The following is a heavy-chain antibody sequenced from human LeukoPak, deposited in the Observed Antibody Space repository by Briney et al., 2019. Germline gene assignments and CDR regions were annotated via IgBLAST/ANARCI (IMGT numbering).Heavy chain of an antibody. Sequence: PGGSLRLSCAASGFTFGSYSMNWVRQAPGKGLEWVSSISSSSSYIYYADSVKGRFTISRDNAENSLFLQMNSLRVEDTAVYYCAREWQGGIAAAGTRIEGDYWGQGTLVAVSS. CDR1: GFTFGSYS. CDR3: AREWQGGIAAAGTRIEGDY. V-gene: IGHV3-21*01. D-gene: IGHD6-13*01. CDR2: ISSSSSYI. J-gene: IGHJ4*02.